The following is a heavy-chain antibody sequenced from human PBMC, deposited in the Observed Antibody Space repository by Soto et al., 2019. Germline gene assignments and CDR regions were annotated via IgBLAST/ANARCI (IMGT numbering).Heavy chain of an antibody. V-gene: IGHV3-48*01. CDR1: GFTFSSYS. J-gene: IGHJ3*02. CDR3: ARDRLGKEDFWTPGGAFDI. D-gene: IGHD3-3*01. CDR2: ISSSSSTI. Sequence: GGSLRLSCAASGFTFSSYSMNWVRQAPGKGLEWVSYISSSSSTIYYADSVKGRFTISRDNAKNSLYLQMNSLRAEDTAVYYCARDRLGKEDFWTPGGAFDIWGQGTMVTVSS.